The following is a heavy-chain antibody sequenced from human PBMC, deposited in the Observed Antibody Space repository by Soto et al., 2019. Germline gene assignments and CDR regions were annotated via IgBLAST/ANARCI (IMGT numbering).Heavy chain of an antibody. D-gene: IGHD3-10*01. J-gene: IGHJ3*02. CDR3: ARDYFLGGWYYYGSGSYYNWPAFDI. V-gene: IGHV1-3*01. Sequence: QVQLVQSGAEVKKPGASVKVSCKASGYTFTTYAMHWVRQAPGQRLEWMGWINSGNGNTKYSQKLQGRVTIIRDTAASTAYMELSSLRSEDTAVYYCARDYFLGGWYYYGSGSYYNWPAFDIWGQGTMVTVSA. CDR1: GYTFTTYA. CDR2: INSGNGNT.